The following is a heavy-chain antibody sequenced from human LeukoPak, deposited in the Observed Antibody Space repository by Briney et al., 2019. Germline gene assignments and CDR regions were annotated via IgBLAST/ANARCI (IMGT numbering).Heavy chain of an antibody. D-gene: IGHD4-23*01. CDR3: ARDNDYGGNAGAFDI. J-gene: IGHJ3*02. CDR1: GYSFTSYW. V-gene: IGHV5-51*01. CDR2: IYPADSDT. Sequence: GESLKTSCKGSGYSFTSYWTGWVRQMPGKGLEWMGIIYPADSDTRYSPSYQGQVTMSADKSISTAYLQWSSLKASDTAMYYCARDNDYGGNAGAFDIWGQGTMVTVSS.